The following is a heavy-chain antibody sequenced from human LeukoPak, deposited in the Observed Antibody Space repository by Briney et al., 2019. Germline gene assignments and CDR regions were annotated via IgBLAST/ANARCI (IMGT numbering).Heavy chain of an antibody. D-gene: IGHD2-2*01. CDR2: INPNSGGT. CDR1: GYTFTGYY. CDR3: ARELVVPAAVHYYYGMDV. Sequence: ASVKVSCKASGYTFTGYYMHWVRQAPGQGLEWMGWINPNSGGTNYAQEFQGRVTMTRDTSISTAYMELSRLRSDDTAVYYCARELVVPAAVHYYYGMDVWGQGTTVTVSS. J-gene: IGHJ6*02. V-gene: IGHV1-2*02.